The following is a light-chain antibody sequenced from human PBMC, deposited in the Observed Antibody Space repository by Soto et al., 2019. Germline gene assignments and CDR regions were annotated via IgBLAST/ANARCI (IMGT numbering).Light chain of an antibody. CDR3: QQYNTWPLT. CDR2: GAS. V-gene: IGKV3-15*01. CDR1: QSVSIN. J-gene: IGKJ4*01. Sequence: EVVMTQSPATLSVSPGERATLSCRASQSVSINLAWYQQKLGQAPRLLIYGASTGATGIPARFSGSGSGTDFTLTISSLQSEDFALYYCQQYNTWPLTFGSGTQLEI.